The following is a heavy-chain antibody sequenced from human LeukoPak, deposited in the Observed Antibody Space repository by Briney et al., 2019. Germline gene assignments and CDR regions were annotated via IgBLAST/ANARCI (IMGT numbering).Heavy chain of an antibody. J-gene: IGHJ4*02. CDR2: INWNSGSI. CDR3: AKEELTGPIIGAFDY. D-gene: IGHD1-7*01. CDR1: GFTFDDYA. V-gene: IGHV3-9*03. Sequence: PGGSLRLSCAASGFTFDDYAMHWVRQAPGKGLEWVSGINWNSGSIGYADSVKGRFTIPRDNAKNSLYLQMNSLRAEDMALYYCAKEELTGPIIGAFDYWGQGTLVTVSS.